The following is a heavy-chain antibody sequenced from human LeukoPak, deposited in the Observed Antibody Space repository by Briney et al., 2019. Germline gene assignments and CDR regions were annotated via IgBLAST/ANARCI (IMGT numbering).Heavy chain of an antibody. CDR1: GGSISSYH. D-gene: IGHD3-10*01. Sequence: SEALSLTCTVSGGSISSYHWSWIREPPGKGLEWIGYIHSSGSTNYNPSLKSRVTISVDTSKNQFSLQLSSVTAADTAVYYCARAMVRGGWFDPWGQGTLVTVSS. CDR2: IHSSGST. J-gene: IGHJ5*02. CDR3: ARAMVRGGWFDP. V-gene: IGHV4-59*01.